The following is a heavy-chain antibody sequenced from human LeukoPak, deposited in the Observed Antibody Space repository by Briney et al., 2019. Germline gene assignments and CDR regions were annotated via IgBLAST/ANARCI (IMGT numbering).Heavy chain of an antibody. CDR3: AKDRVPTVNSLGFPDY. CDR2: ISYDGSNK. J-gene: IGHJ4*02. CDR1: GFTFSSYG. V-gene: IGHV3-30*18. Sequence: QPGRSLRLSCAASGFTFSSYGMHWVRQAPGKGLEWVAVISYDGSNKYYADSVKGRFTISRDNSKNTLSLHMSSLRAEDTAVYYCAKDRVPTVNSLGFPDYWGQGTLVTVSS. D-gene: IGHD3-16*01.